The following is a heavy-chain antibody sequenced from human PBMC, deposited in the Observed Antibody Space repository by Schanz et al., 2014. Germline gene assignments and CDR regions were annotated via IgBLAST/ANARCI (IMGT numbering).Heavy chain of an antibody. CDR2: INPNSGGT. CDR1: GYSFTDYY. Sequence: QAQLVQSGAEVKRSGASVKISCKASGYSFTDYYIHWVRQAPGQGLEWMGWINPNSGGTNYPQRFQGRVTTTRDTSSRTVYMQLSRLTSDDTAVYFCARERGRGYCSRTSCSKDYGMDVWGQGTTVTVSS. CDR3: ARERGRGYCSRTSCSKDYGMDV. D-gene: IGHD2-2*01. J-gene: IGHJ6*02. V-gene: IGHV1-2*02.